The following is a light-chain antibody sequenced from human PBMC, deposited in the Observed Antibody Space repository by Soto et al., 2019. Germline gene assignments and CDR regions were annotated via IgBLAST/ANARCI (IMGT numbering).Light chain of an antibody. Sequence: EVVMTQSPATVSVSPGDRFTLSCRASRTVHSNVAWYQHKPGQAPRLLIYGASFRATGMPARFSGSGFGTEFTLTISSLQSEDFAVYYCQQYNNWPRTFGQGTKVDIK. CDR1: RTVHSN. V-gene: IGKV3-15*01. J-gene: IGKJ1*01. CDR2: GAS. CDR3: QQYNNWPRT.